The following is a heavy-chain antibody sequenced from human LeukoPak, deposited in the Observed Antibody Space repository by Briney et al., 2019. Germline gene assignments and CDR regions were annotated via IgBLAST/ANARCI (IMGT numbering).Heavy chain of an antibody. CDR3: AKDILAYYYGSGRYEGFDY. CDR1: GFTFSSYA. V-gene: IGHV3-23*01. Sequence: PGGSLRLSCAASGFTFSSYAMSWVRQAPGKGLEWVSATSGSGGSTYYADSVKGRFTISRDNSKNTLYLQMNSLRAEDTAVYYCAKDILAYYYGSGRYEGFDYWGQGTLVTVSS. J-gene: IGHJ4*02. CDR2: TSGSGGST. D-gene: IGHD3-10*01.